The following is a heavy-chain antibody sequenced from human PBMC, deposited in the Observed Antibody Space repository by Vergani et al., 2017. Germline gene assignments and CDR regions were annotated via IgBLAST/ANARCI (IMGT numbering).Heavy chain of an antibody. CDR1: GFTFSSYA. V-gene: IGHV3-23*01. Sequence: EVQLLESGGGLVQPGGSLRLSCAASGFTFSSYAMSWVRQVPGKGPEWVSGISGSGGNTYYANSVKGRFTISRDNSKNTLYLQMNSLRADDTAVYYCAKGVYCSSTSCYEGRGYYYGMGVWGQGTTVTFSS. J-gene: IGHJ6*02. CDR2: ISGSGGNT. CDR3: AKGVYCSSTSCYEGRGYYYGMGV. D-gene: IGHD2-2*01.